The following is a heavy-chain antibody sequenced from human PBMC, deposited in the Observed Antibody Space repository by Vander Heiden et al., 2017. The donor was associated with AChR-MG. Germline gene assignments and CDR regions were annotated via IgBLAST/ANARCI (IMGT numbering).Heavy chain of an antibody. Sequence: QVQLQQWGAGLLKPSETLSLTCAVYGGSFSGSYWSWIRQPPGKGLEWIGEINHSGSTNYNPSLKSRVTISVDTSKNQFSLKLSSVTAADTAVYYCARGYYDFWSGYYYYYYYGMDVWGQGTTVTVSS. D-gene: IGHD3-3*01. CDR1: GGSFSGSY. V-gene: IGHV4-34*01. CDR3: ARGYYDFWSGYYYYYYYGMDV. J-gene: IGHJ6*02. CDR2: INHSGST.